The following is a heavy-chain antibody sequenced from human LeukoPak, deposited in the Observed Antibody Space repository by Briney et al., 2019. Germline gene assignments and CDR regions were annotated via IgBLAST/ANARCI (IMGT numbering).Heavy chain of an antibody. D-gene: IGHD5-24*01. CDR1: GYTFTSYD. V-gene: IGHV1-8*02. CDR2: MNPNSGNT. CDR3: ARDREGDYYMDV. J-gene: IGHJ6*03. Sequence: ASVKVSCKASGYTFTSYDINWVRQATGQGLEWMGWMNPNSGNTGYAQKFQGRVTMTRDMSTSTVYMELSSLRSEDTAVYYCARDREGDYYMDVWGKGTTVTVSS.